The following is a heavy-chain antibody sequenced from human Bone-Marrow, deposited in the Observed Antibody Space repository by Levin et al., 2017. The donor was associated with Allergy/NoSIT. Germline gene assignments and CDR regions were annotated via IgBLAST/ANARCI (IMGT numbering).Heavy chain of an antibody. J-gene: IGHJ2*01. V-gene: IGHV3-48*04. CDR2: ISSSSATI. CDR3: ARAGELDYADWFFEL. Sequence: PGGSLRLSCAASGFTFRSHSMNWVRQAPGRGLEWISYISSSSATIHYADSVKGRFTISRDNARNSLYLQMNSLRAEDTAVYYCARAGELDYADWFFELWGRGTLVIVSS. D-gene: IGHD1-26*01. CDR1: GFTFRSHS.